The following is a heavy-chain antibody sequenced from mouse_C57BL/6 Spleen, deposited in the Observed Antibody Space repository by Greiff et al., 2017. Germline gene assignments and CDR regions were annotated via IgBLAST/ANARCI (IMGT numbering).Heavy chain of an antibody. CDR2: IDPSDSYT. CDR3: ARLKSYYGPGNYFDY. V-gene: IGHV1-69*01. CDR1: GYTFTSYW. J-gene: IGHJ2*01. Sequence: QVQLQQSGAELVMPGASVKLSCKASGYTFTSYWMHWVKQRPGQGLEWIGEIDPSDSYTNYNQKFKGKSTLTVDKSSSTAYMQLSSLTSEDSAVYYCARLKSYYGPGNYFDYWGQGTTLTVSS. D-gene: IGHD2-1*01.